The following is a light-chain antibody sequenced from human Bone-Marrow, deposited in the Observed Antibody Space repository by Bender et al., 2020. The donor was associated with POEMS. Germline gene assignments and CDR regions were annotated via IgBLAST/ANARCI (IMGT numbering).Light chain of an antibody. V-gene: IGLV1-47*01. CDR3: AVWDDSVSGWV. J-gene: IGLJ3*02. CDR2: GND. Sequence: QSVLTQPPSASGTPGQRVIISCSGSSSNIVTNPVNWYQHLPGTAPKLVIYGNDQRPSGVPDRLSGSKSSTSASLAISGLRSEDEADYYCAVWDDSVSGWVFGGGTKLTVL. CDR1: SSNIVTNP.